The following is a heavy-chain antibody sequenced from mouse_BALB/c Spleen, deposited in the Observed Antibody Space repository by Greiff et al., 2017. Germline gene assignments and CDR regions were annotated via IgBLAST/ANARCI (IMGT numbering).Heavy chain of an antibody. V-gene: IGHV1S137*01. CDR1: GYTFTDYA. D-gene: IGHD1-2*01. Sequence: VQRVESGAELVRPGVSVKISCKGSGYTFTDYAMHWVKQSHAKSLEWIGVISTYYGDASYNQKFKGKATMTVDKSSSTAYMELARLTSEDSAIYYCARRTTAIAMDYWGQGTSVTVSS. CDR3: ARRTTAIAMDY. CDR2: ISTYYGDA. J-gene: IGHJ4*01.